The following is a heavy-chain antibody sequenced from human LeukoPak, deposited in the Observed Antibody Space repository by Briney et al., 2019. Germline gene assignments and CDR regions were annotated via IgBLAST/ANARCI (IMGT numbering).Heavy chain of an antibody. CDR2: ISSSSSTI. J-gene: IGHJ4*02. V-gene: IGHV3-48*01. CDR1: GFTFSSYS. CDR3: AREHYSGGYYFDY. D-gene: IGHD1-26*01. Sequence: PGGSLRLSCAASGFTFSSYSMNWVRQAPGKGLEWVSYISSSSSTIYYADSVKGRSTISRDNAKNSLYLQMNSLRAEDTAVYYCAREHYSGGYYFDYWGQGTLVTVSS.